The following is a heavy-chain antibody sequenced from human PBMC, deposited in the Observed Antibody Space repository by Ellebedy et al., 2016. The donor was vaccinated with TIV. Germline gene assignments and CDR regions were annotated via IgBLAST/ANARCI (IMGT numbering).Heavy chain of an antibody. CDR1: GESFSGYC. CDR3: ARGWYSGYDSRSFDY. V-gene: IGHV4-34*01. D-gene: IGHD5-12*01. J-gene: IGHJ4*02. CDR2: VNHSGSA. Sequence: SETLSLTXAVYGESFSGYCWSWIRQPPGKGLEWIGEVNHSGSANYNPSLKSRVTMSVDTSKNQISLKLTSVTAADTAVYYCARGWYSGYDSRSFDYWGQGTLVTVSS.